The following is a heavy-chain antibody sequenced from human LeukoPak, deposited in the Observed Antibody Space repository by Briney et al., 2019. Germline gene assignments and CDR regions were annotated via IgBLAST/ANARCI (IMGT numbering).Heavy chain of an antibody. CDR2: IYYSGTT. Sequence: SETLSLTCTVSGGSIGSYYWSWIRQPQGKGLEWIGYIYYSGTTNYNPSLKSRVTMSVDTSKNQFSLKLGSVTAADTAVYYCARFGHSYGLDYWGQGTLVTVSS. CDR3: ARFGHSYGLDY. CDR1: GGSIGSYY. J-gene: IGHJ4*02. V-gene: IGHV4-59*01. D-gene: IGHD5-18*01.